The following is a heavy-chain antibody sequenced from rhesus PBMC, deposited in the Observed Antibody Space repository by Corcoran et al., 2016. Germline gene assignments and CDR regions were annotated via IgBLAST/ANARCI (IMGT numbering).Heavy chain of an antibody. CDR3: ARRYCTSTTCYDGYYFDY. V-gene: IGHV2-1*01. CDR2: IYWNDDK. J-gene: IGHJ4*01. D-gene: IGHD2-2*01. Sequence: QVTLKESGPALVKPTQTLTLTCPFSGFSLSTSGMGVGWIRQPSRTTLEWLAQIYWNDDKYYSTALKCKITISKVTSKNQVVLTMTNMDPVDTATYYCARRYCTSTTCYDGYYFDYWGQGVLVTVSS. CDR1: GFSLSTSGMG.